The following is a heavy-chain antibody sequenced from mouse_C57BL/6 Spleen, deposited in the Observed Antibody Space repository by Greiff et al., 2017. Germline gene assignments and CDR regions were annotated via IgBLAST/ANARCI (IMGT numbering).Heavy chain of an antibody. CDR1: GFTFSDYG. V-gene: IGHV5-17*01. D-gene: IGHD4-1*01. Sequence: EVKLLESGGGLVKPGGSLKLSCAASGFTFSDYGMHWVRQAPEKGLEWVAYISSGSSTIYYADTVKGRFTISRDNAKNTLFLQMTSLRSEDTAMYYCASEANWDYFDYWGQGTTLTVSS. CDR3: ASEANWDYFDY. CDR2: ISSGSSTI. J-gene: IGHJ2*01.